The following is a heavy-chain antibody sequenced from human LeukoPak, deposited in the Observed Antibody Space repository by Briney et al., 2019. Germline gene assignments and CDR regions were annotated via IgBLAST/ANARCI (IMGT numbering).Heavy chain of an antibody. V-gene: IGHV4-38-2*02. CDR3: ARDERFGVLNF. J-gene: IGHJ4*02. CDR2: VYHSGTT. Sequence: PSETLSLTCAVSGYSISSGYYWDWIRPPPGKGLEWIGTVYHSGTTFYNSSLKSRITISVDTSKNQFSLKLSTVTAADTAVYFCARDERFGVLNFWGQGTLVTVSS. D-gene: IGHD3-16*01. CDR1: GYSISSGYY.